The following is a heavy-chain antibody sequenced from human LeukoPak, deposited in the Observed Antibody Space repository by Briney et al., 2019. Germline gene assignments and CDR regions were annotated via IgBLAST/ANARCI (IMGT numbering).Heavy chain of an antibody. V-gene: IGHV3-48*02. CDR2: ISSSSDTI. CDR1: GFTFGTYP. D-gene: IGHD1-26*01. Sequence: GGSLRLSCAASGFTFGTYPINWVRQAPGRGLEWISYISSSSDTIYYAASVKGRFTISRDNAKDSLYLQMNSLRDEDTAVYSCANVGSTNWHYAFPIWGQGTTVTVSS. CDR3: ANVGSTNWHYAFPI. J-gene: IGHJ3*02.